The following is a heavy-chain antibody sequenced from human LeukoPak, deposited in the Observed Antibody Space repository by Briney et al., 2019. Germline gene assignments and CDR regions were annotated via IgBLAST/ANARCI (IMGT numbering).Heavy chain of an antibody. CDR1: GGSFSGYY. CDR3: ARISYCTSGVCLYPNYYYYMDV. J-gene: IGHJ6*03. CDR2: INHSGST. Sequence: SETLSLTCAVYGGSFSGYYWSWIRQPPGKGLEWIGEINHSGSTNYNPSLKSRVTISVDTSKNQFSLKLSSVTAADTAVYYCARISYCTSGVCLYPNYYYYMDVWGKGTTVTVSS. V-gene: IGHV4-34*01. D-gene: IGHD2-8*01.